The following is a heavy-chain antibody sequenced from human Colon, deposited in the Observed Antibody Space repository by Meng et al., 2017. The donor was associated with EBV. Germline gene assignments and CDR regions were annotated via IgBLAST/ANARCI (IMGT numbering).Heavy chain of an antibody. D-gene: IGHD3-10*01. CDR3: ARVSGRSFDP. J-gene: IGHJ5*02. CDR1: GDSVAPGRYS. Sequence: QVHLPESGPGLAKPSETLSLTCTVSGDSVAPGRYSWSWVRQPPGKGLEWIAYIYYIGGTNYNPSLKSRLTISLDTSKNQFSLSLRSVTAADTAVYYCARVSGRSFDPWGQGTLVTVSS. CDR2: IYYIGGT. V-gene: IGHV4-61*01.